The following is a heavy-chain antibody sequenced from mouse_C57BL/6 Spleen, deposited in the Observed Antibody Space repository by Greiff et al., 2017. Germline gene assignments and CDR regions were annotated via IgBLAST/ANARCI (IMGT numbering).Heavy chain of an antibody. Sequence: LVESGAELVRPGASVKLSCTASGFNIKDDYMHWVKQRPEQGLEWIGWIDPENGDTEYASKFQGKATITADTSSNTAYLQLSSLTSEDTAVYYCTTPLSNPFAYWGQGTLVTVSA. CDR3: TTPLSNPFAY. D-gene: IGHD2-5*01. V-gene: IGHV14-4*01. CDR1: GFNIKDDY. J-gene: IGHJ3*01. CDR2: IDPENGDT.